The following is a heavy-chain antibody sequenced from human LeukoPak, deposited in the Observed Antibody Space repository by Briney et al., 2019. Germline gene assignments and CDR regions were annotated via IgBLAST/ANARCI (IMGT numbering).Heavy chain of an antibody. CDR3: AKDRGLLWFGEWKF. CDR1: GFTVSSNY. Sequence: PGGSLRLSCAASGFTVSSNYMSWVRQAPGKGLEWVSVISGSGGSTYYADSVKGRFTISRDNSKNALFLQMNSLRAEDTAVYYCAKDRGLLWFGEWKFWGQGTMVTVSS. J-gene: IGHJ3*01. CDR2: ISGSGGST. V-gene: IGHV3-23*01. D-gene: IGHD3-10*01.